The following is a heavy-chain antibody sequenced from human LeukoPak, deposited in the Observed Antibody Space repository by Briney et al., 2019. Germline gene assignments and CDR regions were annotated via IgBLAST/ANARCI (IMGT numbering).Heavy chain of an antibody. CDR3: ARADRSGTYNFDY. V-gene: IGHV3-48*02. J-gene: IGHJ4*02. Sequence: GGSLRLSCAASGFTFRGYGMNWVRQAPGKGLEWVSYISGTSRTIYYADSVKGRFTISRDNAKNSLSLQMNSLRDEDTAVYYCARADRSGTYNFDYWGQGTLVTVSS. D-gene: IGHD1-26*01. CDR1: GFTFRGYG. CDR2: ISGTSRTI.